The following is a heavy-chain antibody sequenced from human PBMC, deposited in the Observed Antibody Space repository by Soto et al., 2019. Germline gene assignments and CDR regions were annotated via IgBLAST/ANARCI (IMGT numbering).Heavy chain of an antibody. CDR3: AKGQMTTVTTLCFDY. CDR1: GFTFSTYW. V-gene: IGHV3-74*01. Sequence: GGSLRLSCAASGFTFSTYWMHWVRQAPGTGLEWVSRIKGDGSSTSYADSVKGRFTISRDNAKNTLYVQMNSLGAEDTAVYYCAKGQMTTVTTLCFDYWGQGTLVTVSS. CDR2: IKGDGSST. J-gene: IGHJ4*02. D-gene: IGHD4-17*01.